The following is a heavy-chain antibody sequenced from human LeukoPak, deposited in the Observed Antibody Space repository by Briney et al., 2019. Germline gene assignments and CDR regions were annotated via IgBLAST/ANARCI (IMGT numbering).Heavy chain of an antibody. J-gene: IGHJ4*02. D-gene: IGHD3-22*01. CDR2: IYYSGGT. CDR1: GGSFSGYY. CDR3: ARHPYYYDDSGHIQLDDFDY. Sequence: PSETLSLTCAVYGGSFSGYYWSWIRQPPGKGLEWIGSIYYSGGTYYNPSLKSRVTMSVDTSKNQFSLILNSVTAADTAVYYCARHPYYYDDSGHIQLDDFDYWGQGTLVTVSS. V-gene: IGHV4-34*01.